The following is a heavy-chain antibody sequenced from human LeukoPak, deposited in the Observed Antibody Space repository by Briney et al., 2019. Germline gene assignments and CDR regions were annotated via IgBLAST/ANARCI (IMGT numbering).Heavy chain of an antibody. D-gene: IGHD2-8*01. CDR3: ASGGRYCTKGVCYRRRDV. CDR1: GFTFSSYA. CDR2: ISYDGSNK. Sequence: GGSLRLSCAASGFTFSSYAMHWVRQAPGKGLEWVAVISYDGSNKYYADSVKGRFTISRDNSKNTLYLQMNSLRAEDTAVYYCASGGRYCTKGVCYRRRDVWGQGTTVTVSS. V-gene: IGHV3-30-3*01. J-gene: IGHJ6*02.